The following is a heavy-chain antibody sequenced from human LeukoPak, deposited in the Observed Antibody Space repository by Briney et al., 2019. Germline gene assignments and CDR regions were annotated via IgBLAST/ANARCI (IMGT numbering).Heavy chain of an antibody. CDR2: ISYDGSNK. CDR1: GFTFSSYA. V-gene: IGHV3-30-3*01. CDR3: AREDYSSGWYGGIGSWFDP. Sequence: SGRSLRLSCAASGFTFSSYAMHWVRQAPGKGLEWVAVISYDGSNKYYADSVKGRFTISRDNSKNTLYLQMNSLRAEDTAVYYCAREDYSSGWYGGIGSWFDPWGQGTLVTVSS. J-gene: IGHJ5*02. D-gene: IGHD6-19*01.